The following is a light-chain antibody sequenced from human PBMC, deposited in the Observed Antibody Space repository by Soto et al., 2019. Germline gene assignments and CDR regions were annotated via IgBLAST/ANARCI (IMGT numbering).Light chain of an antibody. V-gene: IGKV1-8*01. Sequence: AIRMTQSPSSLSASEGDRVTLTCRASQGINSYLAWYQQKPGKAPRLLIYAAFTLQSGVPSRFSGSGSGTDFTLTISRLEPEDFAVYYCQQYGSSQWTFGQGTKVEIK. CDR1: QGINSY. CDR2: AAF. J-gene: IGKJ1*01. CDR3: QQYGSSQWT.